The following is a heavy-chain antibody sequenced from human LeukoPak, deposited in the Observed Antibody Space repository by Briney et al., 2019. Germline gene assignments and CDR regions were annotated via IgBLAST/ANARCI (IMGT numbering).Heavy chain of an antibody. CDR3: AREGSSWTFDY. CDR1: GGSISSHY. J-gene: IGHJ4*02. D-gene: IGHD6-13*01. V-gene: IGHV4-4*07. CDR2: IYTSGST. Sequence: PSETLSLTCTVSGGSISSHYWSWIRQPAGKGLEWIGRIYTSGSTNYNPSLKSRVTMSIDTSKNQFSLKLSSVTAADTAVYYCAREGSSWTFDYWGQGTLVTVSS.